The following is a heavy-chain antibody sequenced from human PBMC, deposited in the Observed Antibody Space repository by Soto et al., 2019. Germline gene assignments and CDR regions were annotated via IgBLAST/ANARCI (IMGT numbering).Heavy chain of an antibody. Sequence: SETLSLTCTVSGGSISSYYWSWIRQPPGKGLEWIGYIYYSGSTNYNPSLKSRVTISVDTSKNQFSLKLSSVTAADTAVYYCASQRNPMVRGVIISRYFDYWGQGTLVTVSS. CDR2: IYYSGST. D-gene: IGHD3-10*01. CDR3: ASQRNPMVRGVIISRYFDY. V-gene: IGHV4-59*08. CDR1: GGSISSYY. J-gene: IGHJ4*02.